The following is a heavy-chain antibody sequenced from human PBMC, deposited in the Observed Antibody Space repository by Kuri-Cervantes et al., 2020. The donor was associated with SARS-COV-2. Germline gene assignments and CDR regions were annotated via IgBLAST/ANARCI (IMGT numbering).Heavy chain of an antibody. Sequence: SETLSLTCTVSGGSISSSSYYWGWIRQPPGKGLEWIGSIYYSGSTYYNPSLKSRVTISVDTSKNQFSLKLSSVTAADTAVYYCARVHSNLARRDFQHWGQGTLVTVSS. CDR2: IYYSGST. V-gene: IGHV4-39*01. D-gene: IGHD4-11*01. J-gene: IGHJ1*01. CDR1: GGSISSSSYY. CDR3: ARVHSNLARRDFQH.